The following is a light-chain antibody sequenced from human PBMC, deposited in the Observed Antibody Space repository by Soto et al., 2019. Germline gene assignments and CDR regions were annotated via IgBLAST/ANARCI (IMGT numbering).Light chain of an antibody. J-gene: IGLJ1*01. CDR1: SSNIGAGYD. V-gene: IGLV1-40*01. Sequence: QSVLTQPPSVSGAPGQRVTISCTGSSSNIGAGYDVHWYQQLPGTAPKLLIYGNTNRPSGVPDRFSGSKSATSASLAITGLQAEDEADYYCQSYDSSLSGYVFGSGTKLT. CDR2: GNT. CDR3: QSYDSSLSGYV.